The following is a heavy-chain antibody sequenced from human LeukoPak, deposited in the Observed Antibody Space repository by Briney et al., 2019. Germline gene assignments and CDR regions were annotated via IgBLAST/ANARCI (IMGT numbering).Heavy chain of an antibody. CDR1: GFTFSSYA. CDR3: AKGSSWDSSGY. J-gene: IGHJ4*02. D-gene: IGHD3-22*01. CDR2: ISGSGGST. V-gene: IGHV3-23*01. Sequence: GGSLRLSCAASGFTFSSYAMSWVRWAPGKGLEWVSAISGSGGSTYYADSVKGRFTISRDNSKNTLYLQMNSLRAEDTAVYYCAKGSSWDSSGYWGQGTLVTVSS.